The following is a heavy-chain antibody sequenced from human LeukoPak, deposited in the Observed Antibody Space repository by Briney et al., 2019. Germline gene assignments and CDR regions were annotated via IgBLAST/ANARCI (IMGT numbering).Heavy chain of an antibody. J-gene: IGHJ4*02. Sequence: SVKVSCKASGGTFSSYAISWVRQAPGQGLEWMGGIIPIFGTANYAQKFQGRVTITTDESTSTAYMELSSLRPEDTAVYYCARGVGYGSLYYFDYWGQGTLVTVSS. D-gene: IGHD3-10*01. V-gene: IGHV1-69*05. CDR2: IIPIFGTA. CDR1: GGTFSSYA. CDR3: ARGVGYGSLYYFDY.